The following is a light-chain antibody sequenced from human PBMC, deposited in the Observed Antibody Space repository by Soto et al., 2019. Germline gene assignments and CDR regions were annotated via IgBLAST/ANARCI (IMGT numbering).Light chain of an antibody. V-gene: IGLV1-40*01. Sequence: QAVVTQPPSVSGAPGQRVTISCTGSSSNIGAGYDVHWYQQLPGTAPKLLIYGSSNRPSGVPDRFSGSKSGTSASLAITGLQAEDEADYYCQSYDSSLSAVFGGGTKLTVL. CDR2: GSS. CDR1: SSNIGAGYD. CDR3: QSYDSSLSAV. J-gene: IGLJ2*01.